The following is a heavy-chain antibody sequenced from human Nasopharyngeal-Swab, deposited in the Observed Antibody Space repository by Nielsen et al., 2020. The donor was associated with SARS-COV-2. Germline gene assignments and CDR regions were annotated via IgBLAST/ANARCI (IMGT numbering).Heavy chain of an antibody. V-gene: IGHV3-7*04. CDR3: AGGHYAMDV. J-gene: IGHJ6*02. CDR2: LNQDGSET. CDR1: GFSFSSHS. Sequence: GESLKISCAASGFSFSSHSMTWVRQAPGKGLEWVASLNQDGSETYYADSVKGRLTISRDNGKNSVYLQMNRLRVEETAVYYCAGGHYAMDVWGQGITVTVSS.